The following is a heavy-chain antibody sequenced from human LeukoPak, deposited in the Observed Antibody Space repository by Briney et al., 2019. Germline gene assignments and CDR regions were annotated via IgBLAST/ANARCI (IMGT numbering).Heavy chain of an antibody. Sequence: SETLSLTCVVSGYSINSGYYWGWIRQPPGKGLEWVGSIHHSGSTYYNPSLKSRVNISVHTSKTQFSLKLSSVTAADTAVYYCVMGWSVYLGYFEFWGQGTLVTVSS. J-gene: IGHJ4*02. V-gene: IGHV4-38-2*01. CDR2: IHHSGST. CDR3: VMGWSVYLGYFEF. D-gene: IGHD3-3*01. CDR1: GYSINSGYY.